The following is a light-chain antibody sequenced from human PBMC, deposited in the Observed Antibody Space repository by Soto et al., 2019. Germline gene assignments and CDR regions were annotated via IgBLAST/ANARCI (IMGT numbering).Light chain of an antibody. Sequence: QSALTQPPSASGSPGQSVTISCTGTSSDVGGYNYVSWYQQHPGKAPKLMIYEVSKRPSGVPDRFSGSKSGNTATLNVSGLQAEDEADYYSSSYAGSNDVVFGGGTKLTVL. V-gene: IGLV2-8*01. CDR1: SSDVGGYNY. J-gene: IGLJ2*01. CDR3: SSYAGSNDVV. CDR2: EVS.